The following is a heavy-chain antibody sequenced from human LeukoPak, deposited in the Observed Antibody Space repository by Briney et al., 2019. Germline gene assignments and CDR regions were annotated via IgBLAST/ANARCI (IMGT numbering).Heavy chain of an antibody. CDR3: ARVPGTRARGNWFDP. J-gene: IGHJ5*02. D-gene: IGHD6-6*01. Sequence: GGSLRLSCAASGFTVSSDYMSWVRQAPGKRLEWVSVIYSGGSTYYADSVKGRFTISRDNSKNTLSLQMNSLRPEDTAMYYCARVPGTRARGNWFDPWGQGTLVTVSS. V-gene: IGHV3-53*05. CDR1: GFTVSSDY. CDR2: IYSGGST.